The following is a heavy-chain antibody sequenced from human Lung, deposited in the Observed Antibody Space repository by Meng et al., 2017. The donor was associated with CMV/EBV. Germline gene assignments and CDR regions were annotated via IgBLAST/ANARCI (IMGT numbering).Heavy chain of an antibody. J-gene: IGHJ6*02. CDR3: TRSLVHSAMDV. CDR1: GYSFITDD. V-gene: IGHV1-8*01. Sequence: ASVXVSCKASGYSFITDDINWVRQAAGQGPEWMGWMNPNSGNTGYAQKFQGRVTMTRNVSTRTAYMELTSLRSEDTAVYYCTRSLVHSAMDVWGRGTAVTFSS. CDR2: MNPNSGNT. D-gene: IGHD3-16*01.